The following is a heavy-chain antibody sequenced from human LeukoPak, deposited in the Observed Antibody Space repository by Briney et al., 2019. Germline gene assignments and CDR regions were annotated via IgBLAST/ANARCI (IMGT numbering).Heavy chain of an antibody. D-gene: IGHD4-11*01. Sequence: ASVKVSCKASGYTFTGYYMHWVRQAPGQGLEWMGWINPNSGGTNYAQKCQGRVTMTRDTSISTAYMELSRLRSDDTAVYYCARVRGYSNGWFDPWGQGTLVTVSS. J-gene: IGHJ5*02. CDR1: GYTFTGYY. CDR3: ARVRGYSNGWFDP. V-gene: IGHV1-2*02. CDR2: INPNSGGT.